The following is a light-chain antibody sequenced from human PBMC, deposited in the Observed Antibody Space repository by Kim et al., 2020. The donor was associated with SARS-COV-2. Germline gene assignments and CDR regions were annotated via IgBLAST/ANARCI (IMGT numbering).Light chain of an antibody. CDR1: ENVATN. CDR2: FAV. CDR3: QQYNRWPT. J-gene: IGKJ4*01. Sequence: EVVMTQSPATLSVSPGERATLSCRASENVATNLAWYQAKPGQPPRLLIYFAVTRATGVPARFSGSGSGTDFTLTISSLHSEDFAVYYCQQYNRWPTFGGGTKVEI. V-gene: IGKV3-15*01.